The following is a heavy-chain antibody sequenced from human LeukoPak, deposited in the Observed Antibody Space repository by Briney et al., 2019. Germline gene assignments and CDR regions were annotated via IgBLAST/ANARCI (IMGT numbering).Heavy chain of an antibody. CDR2: ISDSGNT. D-gene: IGHD6-13*01. CDR1: GFTLSSYA. CDR3: AKRDRAGTSDY. V-gene: IGHV3-23*01. J-gene: IGHJ4*02. Sequence: GGSLRLSRAASGFTLSSYAMSWVRQAPGKGLEWVSAISDSGNTYRADSVKGRFTISRDSSKNTLYLQMNSLRAEDTAVYYCAKRDRAGTSDYWGQGTLVTVSS.